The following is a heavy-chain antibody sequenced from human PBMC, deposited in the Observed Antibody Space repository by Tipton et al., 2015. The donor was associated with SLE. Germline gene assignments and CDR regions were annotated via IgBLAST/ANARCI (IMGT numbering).Heavy chain of an antibody. Sequence: SLRLSCAVSGFTVSDNYMSWVRQAPGKGLEWVSIIFGNDITYYADSVKGRFTISRDNSKNTLYLQMNSLRVEDTAVYFCAISRFSMGLRGWFDPWGQGTLVTVSS. V-gene: IGHV3-53*01. CDR3: AISRFSMGLRGWFDP. D-gene: IGHD2/OR15-2a*01. J-gene: IGHJ5*02. CDR2: IFGNDIT. CDR1: GFTVSDNY.